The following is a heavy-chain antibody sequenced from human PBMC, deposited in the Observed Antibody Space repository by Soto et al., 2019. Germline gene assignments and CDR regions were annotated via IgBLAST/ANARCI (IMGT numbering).Heavy chain of an antibody. J-gene: IGHJ5*02. Sequence: QVQLVESGGGVVQPGRSLRLSCAASGFTFSSYGMHWVRQAPGKGLEWVAVIWYDGSNKYYADSVKGRFTISRDNSKNPLYLQMNSLRAEDTAVYYCAREGAAGIGWFDPWGQGTLVTASS. CDR1: GFTFSSYG. CDR2: IWYDGSNK. CDR3: AREGAAGIGWFDP. D-gene: IGHD6-13*01. V-gene: IGHV3-33*01.